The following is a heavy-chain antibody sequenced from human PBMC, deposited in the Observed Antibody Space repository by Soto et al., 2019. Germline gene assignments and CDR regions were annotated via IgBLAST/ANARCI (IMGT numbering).Heavy chain of an antibody. J-gene: IGHJ6*02. CDR3: ARDAGYCSSTRCYRGYYYYGMDV. D-gene: IGHD2-2*02. V-gene: IGHV1-3*01. CDR1: GYTFTSYA. CDR2: INAGNGNT. Sequence: ASVKVSCKASGYTFTSYAMHWVRQAPGQRLEWMGWINAGNGNTKYSQKFQGRVTITRDTSASTAYMELSSLRSEDTAVYYCARDAGYCSSTRCYRGYYYYGMDVWGQGTTVTVSS.